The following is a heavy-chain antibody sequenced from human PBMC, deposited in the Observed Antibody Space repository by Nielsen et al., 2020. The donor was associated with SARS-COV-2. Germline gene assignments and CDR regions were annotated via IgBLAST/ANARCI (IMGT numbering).Heavy chain of an antibody. CDR2: IYYSGST. CDR3: ARAPITMIVVVMGAFDI. V-gene: IGHV4-31*03. J-gene: IGHJ3*02. CDR1: GGSISSGGYY. D-gene: IGHD3-22*01. Sequence: SETLSLTCTVSGGSISSGGYYWSWIRRHPGKGLEWIGYIYYSGSTYYNPSLKSRVTISVDTSKNQFSLKLSSVTAADTAVYYCARAPITMIVVVMGAFDIWGQGTMVTVSS.